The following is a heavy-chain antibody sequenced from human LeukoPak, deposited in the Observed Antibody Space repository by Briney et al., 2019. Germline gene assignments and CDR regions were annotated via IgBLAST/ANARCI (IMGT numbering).Heavy chain of an antibody. CDR2: ITSSGTTI. CDR3: ARGAYYYED. CDR1: GFTFSSYN. V-gene: IGHV3-48*01. J-gene: IGHJ4*02. Sequence: GGSLRLSCAASGFTFSSYNMNWVRQAPGKGLECVSYITSSGTTIYYADSVKGRFTISRDNAKNSLYLQMNSLRAEDTAVYYCARGAYYYEDWGQGTLVTVSS. D-gene: IGHD3-22*01.